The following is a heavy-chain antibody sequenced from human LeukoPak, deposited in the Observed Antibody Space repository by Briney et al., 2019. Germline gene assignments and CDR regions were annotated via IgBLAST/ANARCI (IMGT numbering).Heavy chain of an antibody. CDR2: ISSSSSSI. Sequence: GGSLRLSCAGSGFAFNFYNMNWVRQAPGKGLEWVASISSSSSSISYADSLKGRFTISRDNSKNTLYLQMNSLSAEDTAVYYCAKATPITMVRGIGVFDIWGQGTMVTVSS. CDR1: GFAFNFYN. D-gene: IGHD3-10*01. CDR3: AKATPITMVRGIGVFDI. V-gene: IGHV3-21*04. J-gene: IGHJ3*02.